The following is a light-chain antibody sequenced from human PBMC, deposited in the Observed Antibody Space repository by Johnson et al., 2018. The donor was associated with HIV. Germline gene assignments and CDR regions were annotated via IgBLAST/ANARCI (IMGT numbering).Light chain of an antibody. V-gene: IGLV1-51*02. CDR1: GSNIGSHY. J-gene: IGLJ1*01. Sequence: QSVLTQPPSVSAAPGQRVTISCSGRGSNIGSHYVSWYQQLPGTAPKLLIFENDKRPSGIPGRFSGSKSGPSATLGITGLQTGDEADYYCGTWDSSLTSYVFGAGTKVTVL. CDR2: END. CDR3: GTWDSSLTSYV.